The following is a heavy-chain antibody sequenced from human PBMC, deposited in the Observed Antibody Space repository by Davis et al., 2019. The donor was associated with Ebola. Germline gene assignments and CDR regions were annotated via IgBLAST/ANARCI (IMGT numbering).Heavy chain of an antibody. V-gene: IGHV3-11*04. CDR2: ISSSSSTI. J-gene: IGHJ2*01. CDR1: GFTFSDYY. D-gene: IGHD4-17*01. Sequence: GESLKISCAASGFTFSDYYMSWIRQAPGKGLEWVSYISSSSSTIYYADSVKGRFTISRDNAKNSLYLQMNSLRDEDTAVYYCARVGPRDEFYGDYVYFDLWGRGTLVTVSS. CDR3: ARVGPRDEFYGDYVYFDL.